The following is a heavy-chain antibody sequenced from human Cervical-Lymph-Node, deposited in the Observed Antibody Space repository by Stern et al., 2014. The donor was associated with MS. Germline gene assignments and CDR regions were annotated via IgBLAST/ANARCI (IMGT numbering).Heavy chain of an antibody. V-gene: IGHV5-51*01. D-gene: IGHD4-17*01. CDR1: GYSFTSYW. CDR2: IYPGDSHT. CDR3: ARPTVTSGYFDY. J-gene: IGHJ4*02. Sequence: EDQLVESGAEVKKPGESLKISCKGSGYSFTSYWIGWVRQMPGKGLEWMGIIYPGDSHTRYSPSLQGQGTISADKAISTAYLQWSSLKASDTAMYYCARPTVTSGYFDYWGQGTLVTVSS.